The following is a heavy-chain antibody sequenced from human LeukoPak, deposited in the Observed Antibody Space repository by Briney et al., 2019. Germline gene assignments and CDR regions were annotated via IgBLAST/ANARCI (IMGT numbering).Heavy chain of an antibody. V-gene: IGHV4-59*01. CDR3: ARDQREWSGYYFGFDP. CDR1: GGSISSYY. J-gene: IGHJ5*02. CDR2: IYYSGST. D-gene: IGHD3-3*01. Sequence: SETLSLTCTVSGGSISSYYWSWIRQPPGKGLEWIGYIYYSGSTKYNPSLKSRVTISVDTSKNQFSLKLSSVTAADTAVYYCARDQREWSGYYFGFDPWGQGTLVTVSS.